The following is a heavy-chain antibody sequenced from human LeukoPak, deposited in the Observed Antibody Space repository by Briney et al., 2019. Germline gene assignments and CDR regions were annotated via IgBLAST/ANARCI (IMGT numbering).Heavy chain of an antibody. CDR3: AHTGSPMITFGGVIVIPGIFDY. V-gene: IGHV2-5*02. CDR2: IYWDDDK. Sequence: ESGPTLVKPTPTLTLTCTFSGFSLSTSGVGVGWIRQPPVKALEGLALIYWDDDKRYSPSLKSRLTITKDTSKNQVVLTMTNMDPVDTATYYCAHTGSPMITFGGVIVIPGIFDYWGQGTLVTVSS. J-gene: IGHJ4*02. D-gene: IGHD3-16*02. CDR1: GFSLSTSGVG.